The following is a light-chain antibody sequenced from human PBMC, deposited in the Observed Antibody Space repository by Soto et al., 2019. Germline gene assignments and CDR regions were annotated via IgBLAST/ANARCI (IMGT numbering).Light chain of an antibody. J-gene: IGLJ3*02. CDR3: CSYAATTDVL. V-gene: IGLV2-23*01. CDR2: EGS. Sequence: QSALTQPASESGSPGQSITISCTGTSSDVGSYKFVSWYQQHPGKAPKLMIYEGSQRPSGVSNRFSGSRSGNTASLTISGLQAEDDADYYCCSYAATTDVLFGGGIKVTVL. CDR1: SSDVGSYKF.